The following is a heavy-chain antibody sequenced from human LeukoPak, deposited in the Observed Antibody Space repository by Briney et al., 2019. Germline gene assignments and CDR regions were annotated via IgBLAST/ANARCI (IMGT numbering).Heavy chain of an antibody. CDR1: GFTFSDYY. CDR2: ISSSGSTI. D-gene: IGHD1-26*01. J-gene: IGHJ4*02. CDR3: ARDPGWYSGSYSLDY. Sequence: GGSLRLSCAASGFTFSDYYMGWIRQAPGKGLEWVSYISSSGSTIYYADSVKGRFTISRDNAKNSLYLQMNSLRAEDTAVYYCARDPGWYSGSYSLDYWGQGTLVTVSS. V-gene: IGHV3-11*04.